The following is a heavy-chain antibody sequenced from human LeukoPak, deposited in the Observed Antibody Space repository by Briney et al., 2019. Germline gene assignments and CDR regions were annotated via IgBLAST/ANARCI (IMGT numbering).Heavy chain of an antibody. D-gene: IGHD6-19*01. CDR2: ISGSGGST. J-gene: IGHJ4*02. V-gene: IGHV3-23*01. Sequence: GGSLRLSCAASGFTFSSYAMNWVRQAPGKGPEWVSAISGSGGSTYYADSVKGRFTISRDNSKNTLYLQMNSLRAEDTAVYYCAKAQQWLVLSYFDYWGQGTLVTVSS. CDR3: AKAQQWLVLSYFDY. CDR1: GFTFSSYA.